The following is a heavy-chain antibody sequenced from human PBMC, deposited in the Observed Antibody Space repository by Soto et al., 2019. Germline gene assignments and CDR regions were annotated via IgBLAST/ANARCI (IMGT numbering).Heavy chain of an antibody. CDR2: IYYSGNT. D-gene: IGHD3-16*01. V-gene: IGHV4-31*03. J-gene: IGHJ4*02. CDR1: GGSISSGAYY. CDR3: ARVGLRLGDYFDY. Sequence: QVQLQESGPGLVKPSQTLSLTCTVSGGSISSGAYYWSWIRQHPGKGLEWIGYIYYSGNTYYNPSLKGRVTISVDTSKNQFSLKLSSVTAADTAVYYCARVGLRLGDYFDYWGQGNLVSVSS.